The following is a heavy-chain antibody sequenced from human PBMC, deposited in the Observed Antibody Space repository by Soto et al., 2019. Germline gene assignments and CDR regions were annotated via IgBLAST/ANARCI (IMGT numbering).Heavy chain of an antibody. D-gene: IGHD5-12*01. V-gene: IGHV1-69*01. CDR2: ILPIFKTP. Sequence: QVQLVQSGAEVKKPGSSVKVSCKASGDTLNNYAINWVRQAPGQGLEWMGGILPIFKTPTYAQKFQGRVTIAADASTSTAYIEVSSLRSDDTAVYFSATLASGGYFFQYWGQGTLVTVSS. CDR3: ATLASGGYFFQY. J-gene: IGHJ4*02. CDR1: GDTLNNYA.